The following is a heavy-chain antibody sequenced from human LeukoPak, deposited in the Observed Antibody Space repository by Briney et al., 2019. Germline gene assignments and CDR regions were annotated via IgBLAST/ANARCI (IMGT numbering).Heavy chain of an antibody. D-gene: IGHD4-17*01. CDR3: ASTITVTTDY. J-gene: IGHJ4*02. V-gene: IGHV4-31*03. Sequence: SETLSLTCTVSGGSLSSGGYYWSWIRQHPGTGLEGIGYIYYSGSTYYNPSLKSRVTISVDTSNNQFSLKLSSVTAADTAVYYCASTITVTTDYWGQGTLVTVSS. CDR2: IYYSGST. CDR1: GGSLSSGGYY.